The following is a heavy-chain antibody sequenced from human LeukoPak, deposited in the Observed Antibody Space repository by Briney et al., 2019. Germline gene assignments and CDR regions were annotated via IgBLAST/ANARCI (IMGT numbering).Heavy chain of an antibody. CDR1: GGSISTYY. Sequence: SETLSLTCSVSGGSISTYYWGWIRQSPGEGLEWIGYVVYSGSTNYNPSLKSRVTISVDTSKNQFSLKLSSVTAADTAVYYCARGAPYYYGSGSYYPLLYYYYYGVDVWGQGTTVTVSS. J-gene: IGHJ6*02. D-gene: IGHD3-10*01. V-gene: IGHV4-59*12. CDR2: VVYSGST. CDR3: ARGAPYYYGSGSYYPLLYYYYYGVDV.